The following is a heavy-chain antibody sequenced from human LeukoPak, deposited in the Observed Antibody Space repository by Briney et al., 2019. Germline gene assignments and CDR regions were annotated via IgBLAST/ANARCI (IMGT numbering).Heavy chain of an antibody. D-gene: IGHD4-17*01. CDR2: VSGSGGHT. CDR1: GFAFSTFP. CDR3: AKGGASVTDAPHGDVVTTTLDGFDI. Sequence: GGSLRLSCVASGFAFSTFPMRWVGQAPGKGLDWVSAVSGSGGHTFCLDSAKGRVTISRDNSKKTLYLQMNSLRVDDTAVYYCAKGGASVTDAPHGDVVTTTLDGFDIWGQGTMVTVSS. V-gene: IGHV3-23*01. J-gene: IGHJ3*02.